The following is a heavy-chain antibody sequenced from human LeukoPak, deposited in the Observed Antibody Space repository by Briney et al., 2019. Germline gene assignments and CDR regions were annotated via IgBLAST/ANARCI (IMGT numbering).Heavy chain of an antibody. J-gene: IGHJ4*02. CDR3: ARDRGAVAATWFDY. D-gene: IGHD6-19*01. CDR1: GFTFSGYY. Sequence: PGGSMRLSCVASGFTFSGYYMSWIRQAPGKGLEWVSCIGSSSSYTNYADSVKGRFTISRDNAKNSLYLQMDGLRAEDTAVYYCARDRGAVAATWFDYWGQGTLVTVSS. CDR2: IGSSSSYT. V-gene: IGHV3-11*05.